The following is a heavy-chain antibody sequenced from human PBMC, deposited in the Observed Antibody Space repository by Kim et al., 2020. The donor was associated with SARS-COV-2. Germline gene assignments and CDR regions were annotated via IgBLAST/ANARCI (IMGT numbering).Heavy chain of an antibody. CDR1: GYMFTSYG. J-gene: IGHJ4*02. CDR2: ISARDGNT. CDR3: ARGAYRDVSFDY. V-gene: IGHV1-18*04. Sequence: ASVKVSCKACGYMFTSYGFSWVRQAPGQGLEWLGWISARDGNTKYGQKVQGRVIMTTDTSTNTAYMELWSLRSDDTAMYYCARGAYRDVSFDYWGQGTLVTVSS. D-gene: IGHD3-16*02.